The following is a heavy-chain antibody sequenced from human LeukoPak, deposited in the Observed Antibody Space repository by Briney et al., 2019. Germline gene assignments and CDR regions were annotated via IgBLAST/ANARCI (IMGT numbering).Heavy chain of an antibody. CDR3: ARGVTVTTDF. CDR2: LSGSGGST. D-gene: IGHD4-17*01. CDR1: GFFFSNYD. Sequence: GGSLRLSCVASGFFFSNYDMNWVRQAPGKGLERVSGLSGSGGSTFYADSVKGRFTISRDNSKNTVYLQMNSLRGEDTAIYYCARGVTVTTDFWGQGTLVTVSS. V-gene: IGHV3-23*01. J-gene: IGHJ4*02.